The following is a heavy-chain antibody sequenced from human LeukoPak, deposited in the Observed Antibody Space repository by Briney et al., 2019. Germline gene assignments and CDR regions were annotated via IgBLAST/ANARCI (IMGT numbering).Heavy chain of an antibody. D-gene: IGHD3-10*01. CDR2: ISYDGNDK. CDR1: GFTFSTYA. CDR3: ARGRLYYGSGSPTDFEY. V-gene: IGHV3-30-3*01. Sequence: GRSLRLSCAASGFTFSTYAMHWVRQAPGKGLEWVAVISYDGNDKFYADSVKGRLTISRDNSKNTLYLQMNDLRAEDTAVYYAARGRLYYGSGSPTDFEYWGQGTLVTVSS. J-gene: IGHJ4*02.